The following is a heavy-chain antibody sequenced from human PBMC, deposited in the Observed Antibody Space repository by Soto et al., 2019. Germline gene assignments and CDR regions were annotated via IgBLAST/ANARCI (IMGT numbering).Heavy chain of an antibody. CDR2: VYSNDDK. J-gene: IGHJ6*04. Sequence: SGPTLVNPTQTLTLTCTFSGFSLSTSGVGVGWIRQPPGKALEWLALVYSNDDKRFSPSLKSRLTITKDTSKNQVALTMTNMDPVDKATYYCTKRRGSGLYGMEVWGKGTTVTSPQ. V-gene: IGHV2-5*01. CDR1: GFSLSTSGVG. D-gene: IGHD3-10*01. CDR3: TKRRGSGLYGMEV.